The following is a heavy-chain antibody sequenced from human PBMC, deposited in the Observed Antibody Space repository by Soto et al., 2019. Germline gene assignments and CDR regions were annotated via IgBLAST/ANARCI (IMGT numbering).Heavy chain of an antibody. CDR3: VRDWETTVTTQPDY. Sequence: QVQLVQSGAEVKKPGASVKVSCKASGYTFTSYGISWVRQAPGQGLEWMGWISADNGNTNYAQTLQGRVTMTTDTSTTTAYMELRSLRSDDTAVYYCVRDWETTVTTQPDYWGQGNLVTVSS. CDR2: ISADNGNT. V-gene: IGHV1-18*01. D-gene: IGHD4-17*01. J-gene: IGHJ4*02. CDR1: GYTFTSYG.